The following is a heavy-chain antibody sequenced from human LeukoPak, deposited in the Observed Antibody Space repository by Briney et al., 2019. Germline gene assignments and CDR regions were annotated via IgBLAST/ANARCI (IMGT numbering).Heavy chain of an antibody. J-gene: IGHJ2*01. CDR1: VYTFTNSY. CDR3: ARATLDAAMVYWYFDL. CDR2: IPPSGGST. D-gene: IGHD5-18*01. V-gene: IGHV1-46*01. Sequence: ASVKVSCKASVYTFTNSYIHWVRQSPGQDVKYMGVIPPSGGSTAFAQKFQGRVTMTTDTSTSTVYVEVRSLTSDDTAVYYCARATLDAAMVYWYFDLWGGGTLVTVSS.